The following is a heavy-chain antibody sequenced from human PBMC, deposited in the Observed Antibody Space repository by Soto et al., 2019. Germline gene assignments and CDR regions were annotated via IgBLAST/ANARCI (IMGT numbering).Heavy chain of an antibody. V-gene: IGHV1-69*13. J-gene: IGHJ4*02. CDR3: ARESRYCSGGSCYFLPGIDY. D-gene: IGHD2-15*01. CDR1: GGTFSSYA. Sequence: SVKVSCKASGGTFSSYAISWVRQAPEKGLEGMGGIIPIFGTANYAQKFQGRVTITADESTSTAYMELSSLRSEDTAVYYCARESRYCSGGSCYFLPGIDYWGQGTLVTVSS. CDR2: IIPIFGTA.